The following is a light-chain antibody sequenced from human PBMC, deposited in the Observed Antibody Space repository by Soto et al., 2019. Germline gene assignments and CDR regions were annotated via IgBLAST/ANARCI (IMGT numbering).Light chain of an antibody. CDR1: QGISNY. CDR2: SAS. Sequence: DIQLTQSPSSLSASVGDRVTTTCRPSQGISNYLNWYQQKPGKAPKLLISSASSLQSAVPSRCSGSGSGTDFTLSITSLQPEDFATYYCQQSYSTPWKFGQGTKVDIK. CDR3: QQSYSTPWK. V-gene: IGKV1-39*01. J-gene: IGKJ1*01.